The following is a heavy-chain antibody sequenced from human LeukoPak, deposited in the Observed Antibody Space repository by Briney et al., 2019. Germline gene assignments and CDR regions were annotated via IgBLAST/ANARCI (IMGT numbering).Heavy chain of an antibody. J-gene: IGHJ3*02. Sequence: SQTLSLTCTVSGGSISSGGYYWSWIRQPPGKGLEWIGYIYHSGSTYYNPSLKSRVTISIDTSKNQFSLKLSSVTAADTAVYCCARHQWVPAFDIWGQGTMVTVSS. CDR2: IYHSGST. CDR3: ARHQWVPAFDI. CDR1: GGSISSGGYY. D-gene: IGHD1-26*01. V-gene: IGHV4-30-2*01.